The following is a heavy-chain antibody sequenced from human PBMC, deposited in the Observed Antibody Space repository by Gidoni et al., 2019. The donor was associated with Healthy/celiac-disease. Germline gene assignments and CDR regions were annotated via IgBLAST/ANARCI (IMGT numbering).Heavy chain of an antibody. J-gene: IGHJ5*02. D-gene: IGHD3-22*01. V-gene: IGHV1-46*01. Sequence: VQLVQSGAEVKKPRASGTVYCTASGYPFTSDYIQWVRQAPGQGLEWMGIIKPSGGSTSYAQKFQGRVTMTRDTSTSTVYMELSSLRSEYTAVYYGARGYDSSGDPDRDNWFDPWGQGTLVTVSS. CDR1: GYPFTSDY. CDR2: IKPSGGST. CDR3: ARGYDSSGDPDRDNWFDP.